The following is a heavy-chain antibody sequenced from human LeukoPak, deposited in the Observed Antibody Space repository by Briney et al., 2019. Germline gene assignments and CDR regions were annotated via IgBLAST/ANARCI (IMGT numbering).Heavy chain of an antibody. Sequence: AVKVSCKASGGTFSSYAISWVRQAPGQGVEWMGGIIPIFGTANYAQKFQGRVTITTDESTSTAYMELSSLRSEDTAVYYCASGSSSSWSHYYYYYYMDVWGKGTTVTVSS. CDR3: ASGSSSSWSHYYYYYYMDV. J-gene: IGHJ6*03. CDR2: IIPIFGTA. D-gene: IGHD6-13*01. V-gene: IGHV1-69*05. CDR1: GGTFSSYA.